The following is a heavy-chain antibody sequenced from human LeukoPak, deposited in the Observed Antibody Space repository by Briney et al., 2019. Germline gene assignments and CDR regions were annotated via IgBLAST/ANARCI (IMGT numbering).Heavy chain of an antibody. CDR3: ARDNIAAAGIFY. D-gene: IGHD6-13*01. V-gene: IGHV1-69*13. Sequence: SVKVSCKASEGTFSSYAISWVRQAPGQGLEWMGGIIPIFGTANYAQKFQGRVTITADESTSTAYMELSSLRSEDTAVYYCARDNIAAAGIFYWGQGTLVTVSS. CDR2: IIPIFGTA. CDR1: EGTFSSYA. J-gene: IGHJ4*02.